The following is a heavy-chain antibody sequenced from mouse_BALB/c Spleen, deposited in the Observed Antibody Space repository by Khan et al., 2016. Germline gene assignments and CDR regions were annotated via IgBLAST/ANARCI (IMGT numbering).Heavy chain of an antibody. D-gene: IGHD2-14*01. Sequence: QVQLKQSGAELARPGASVKMSCKASGYTFTSYTMHWVKQRPGQGLEWIGYINPSSGYTNYNQKFKDKATLTADKSSSTAYMQLISLTSEDSAVYYCARDDYRSAWFAYWGQGTLVTVSA. CDR1: GYTFTSYT. V-gene: IGHV1-4*01. CDR2: INPSSGYT. J-gene: IGHJ3*01. CDR3: ARDDYRSAWFAY.